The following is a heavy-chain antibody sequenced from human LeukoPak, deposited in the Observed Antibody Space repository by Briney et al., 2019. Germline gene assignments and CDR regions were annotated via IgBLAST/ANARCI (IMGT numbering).Heavy chain of an antibody. J-gene: IGHJ4*02. D-gene: IGHD6-6*01. Sequence: PGGPLRLSCAASGFTFSSYGMNWVRQAPGKGLEWVSAISGGAASTYYADSVKGRFTISRDNSKNTLYLQMNSLRAEDTAVYYCAGEHIAAHNYWGQGTLVTVSS. V-gene: IGHV3-23*01. CDR1: GFTFSSYG. CDR2: ISGGAAST. CDR3: AGEHIAAHNY.